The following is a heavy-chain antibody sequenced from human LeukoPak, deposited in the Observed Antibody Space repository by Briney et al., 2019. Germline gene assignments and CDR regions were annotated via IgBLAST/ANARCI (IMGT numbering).Heavy chain of an antibody. V-gene: IGHV3-11*06. D-gene: IGHD4-17*01. Sequence: GGSLRLSCAASGFTFSDYYMSWIRQAPGKGLEWVSYISSSSSYTNYADSVNGRFTISRDNAKNSLYLQMNSLRAEDTALYYCARADYGDYAGYFDLWGRGTLVTVSS. CDR2: ISSSSSYT. J-gene: IGHJ2*01. CDR1: GFTFSDYY. CDR3: ARADYGDYAGYFDL.